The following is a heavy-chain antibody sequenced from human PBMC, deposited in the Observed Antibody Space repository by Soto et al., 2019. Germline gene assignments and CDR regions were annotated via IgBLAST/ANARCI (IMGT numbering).Heavy chain of an antibody. Sequence: QVQLVQSGAEVKKPGSSVKVSCKASGGTFSSYAISWVRQAPGQGLEWMGGIIPIFGTANYAQKFQGRVTITADKSTSTAYMELSSLRSEDKAVYYCARGSYYDFWSGYYTGSYYYYGMDVWGQGTTVTVSS. D-gene: IGHD3-3*01. V-gene: IGHV1-69*06. CDR2: IIPIFGTA. CDR3: ARGSYYDFWSGYYTGSYYYYGMDV. CDR1: GGTFSSYA. J-gene: IGHJ6*02.